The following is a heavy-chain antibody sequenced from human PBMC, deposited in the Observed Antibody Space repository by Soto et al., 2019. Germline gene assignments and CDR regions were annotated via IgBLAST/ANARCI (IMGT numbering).Heavy chain of an antibody. CDR2: LSSSGAGA. CDR1: GFTLSSYA. D-gene: IGHD3-10*01. Sequence: GGSLRLSCAISGFTLSSYAMSWVRQAPGKGLEWITSLSSSGAGAYYADSVKGRFTISRDNSRNTLFLQMNSLKAEDTAIYFCAKSLLDYHLETIPDHPFDHWGQGTLVTVSS. CDR3: AKSLLDYHLETIPDHPFDH. J-gene: IGHJ4*02. V-gene: IGHV3-23*01.